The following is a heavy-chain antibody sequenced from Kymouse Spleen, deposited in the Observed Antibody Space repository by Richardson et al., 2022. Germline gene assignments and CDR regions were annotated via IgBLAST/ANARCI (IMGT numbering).Heavy chain of an antibody. CDR2: IRSKANSYAT. Sequence: EVQLVESGGGLVQPGGSLKLSCAASGFTFSGSAMHWVRQASGKGLEWVGRIRSKANSYATAYAASVKGRFTISRDDSKNTAYLQMNSLKTEDTAVYYCTRRKYSSGWDDYYYGMDVWGQGTTVTVSS. CDR3: TRRKYSSGWDDYYYGMDV. V-gene: IGHV3-73*02. CDR1: GFTFSGSA. J-gene: IGHJ6*02. D-gene: IGHD6-19*01.